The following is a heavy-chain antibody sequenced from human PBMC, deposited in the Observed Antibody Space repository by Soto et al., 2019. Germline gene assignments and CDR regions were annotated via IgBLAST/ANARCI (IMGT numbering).Heavy chain of an antibody. Sequence: PSETLSLTCAGYGGSFSGYYCSWIRQPPGKGLEWIGEINHSGSTNYNPSLKSRVTISVDTSKNQFSLRLSSVTAADTAVYYCASGLRYFDWLFDYWGQGTPVTVPQ. V-gene: IGHV4-34*01. J-gene: IGHJ4*02. D-gene: IGHD3-9*01. CDR1: GGSFSGYY. CDR2: INHSGST. CDR3: ASGLRYFDWLFDY.